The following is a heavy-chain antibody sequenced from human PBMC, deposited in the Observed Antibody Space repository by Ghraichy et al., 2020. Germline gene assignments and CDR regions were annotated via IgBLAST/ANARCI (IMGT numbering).Heavy chain of an antibody. Sequence: GGSLRLSCAASGFTFSNSGMNWVRQAPGKGLEWVSYINSSSSTIYYADSVKGRFTISRDNAKNSLYLQMNSLRAEDTAVYYCAFRTGDYTKFDYWGQGTLVTVSS. CDR3: AFRTGDYTKFDY. V-gene: IGHV3-48*04. CDR2: INSSSSTI. J-gene: IGHJ4*02. D-gene: IGHD2-2*02. CDR1: GFTFSNSG.